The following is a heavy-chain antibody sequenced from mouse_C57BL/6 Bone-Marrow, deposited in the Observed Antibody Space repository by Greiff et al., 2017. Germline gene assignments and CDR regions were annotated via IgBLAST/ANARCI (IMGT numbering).Heavy chain of an antibody. CDR3: ARNGSRLYYFDY. V-gene: IGHV1-19*01. D-gene: IGHD1-1*01. CDR1: GYTFTDYY. Sequence: EVQLQQSGPVLVKPGASVKMSCKASGYTFTDYYMNWVKQSHGKSLEWIGVINPYNGGTSYNQKFKGKATLTFDKSSSTAYMELNSLTSEDSAVYYCARNGSRLYYFDYWGQGTTLTVSS. J-gene: IGHJ2*01. CDR2: INPYNGGT.